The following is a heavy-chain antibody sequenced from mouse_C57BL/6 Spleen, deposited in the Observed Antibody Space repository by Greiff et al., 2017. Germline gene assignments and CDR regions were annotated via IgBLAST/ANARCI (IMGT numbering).Heavy chain of an antibody. CDR3: ARFGDYDGFKDY. CDR1: GFNIKDYY. CDR2: IDPEDGET. Sequence: VQLKQSGAELVKPGASVKLSCTASGFNIKDYYMHWVKQRTEQGLEWIGRIDPEDGETKYAPKFQGKATIPADTSSNTAYLQLSSLTSEDTAVYYCARFGDYDGFKDYWGQGTSVTVSS. J-gene: IGHJ4*01. V-gene: IGHV14-2*01. D-gene: IGHD2-4*01.